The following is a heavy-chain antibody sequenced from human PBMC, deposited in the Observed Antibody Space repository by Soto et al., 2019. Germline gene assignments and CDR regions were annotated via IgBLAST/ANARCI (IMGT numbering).Heavy chain of an antibody. Sequence: QVQLVQSGAEVKKPGASVKVSCKASGYTFTSYGISWVRQAPGQGLEWMGWISAYNGNTNYAQKLQGRVTMTTDTATSTAYMELRSLRSEDTAVYYCARVPVWSSGWLSGYYYYGMDVWGQGTTVTFSS. CDR1: GYTFTSYG. CDR3: ARVPVWSSGWLSGYYYYGMDV. V-gene: IGHV1-18*01. J-gene: IGHJ6*02. CDR2: ISAYNGNT. D-gene: IGHD6-19*01.